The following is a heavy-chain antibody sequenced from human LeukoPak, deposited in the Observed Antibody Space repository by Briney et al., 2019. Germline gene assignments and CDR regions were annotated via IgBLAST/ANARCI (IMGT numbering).Heavy chain of an antibody. CDR2: IYYSGST. Sequence: SETLSLTCTVSGGSISSSSYYWGWIRQPPGKGLEWIGSIYYSGSTYYNPSLKSRVTISVDTSKNQFSLKLSSVTGADTAVYYCARGLYGSYRGYWGQGTLVTVSS. J-gene: IGHJ4*02. CDR3: ARGLYGSYRGY. CDR1: GGSISSSSYY. V-gene: IGHV4-39*07. D-gene: IGHD1-26*01.